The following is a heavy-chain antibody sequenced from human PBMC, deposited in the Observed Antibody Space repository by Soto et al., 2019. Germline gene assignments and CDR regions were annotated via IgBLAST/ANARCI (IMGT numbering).Heavy chain of an antibody. CDR3: AREDLSYGSGSYLSWLDP. CDR1: GGSVSSGSYY. V-gene: IGHV4-61*01. J-gene: IGHJ5*02. Sequence: SETLSLTCTVSGGSVSSGSYYWSWIRQPPGRGLEWIGYIYYSGSTNYNPSLKSRVTISVDTSKNQFSLKLSSVTAADTAVYYCAREDLSYGSGSYLSWLDPWGQGTLVTVSS. D-gene: IGHD3-10*01. CDR2: IYYSGST.